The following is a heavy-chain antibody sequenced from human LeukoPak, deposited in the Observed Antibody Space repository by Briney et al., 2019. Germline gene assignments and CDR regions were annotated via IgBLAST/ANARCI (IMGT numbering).Heavy chain of an antibody. CDR3: ASQLRYFDWLKGVGYFDY. D-gene: IGHD3-9*01. Sequence: PSETLSLTCADYGGSFSGYYWSWIRQSPGKGLEWIGEINHSGSTNYSPSLKSRVTISVDTSKNQFSLKLSSVTAADTAVYYCASQLRYFDWLKGVGYFDYWGQGTLVTVSS. V-gene: IGHV4-34*01. J-gene: IGHJ4*02. CDR2: INHSGST. CDR1: GGSFSGYY.